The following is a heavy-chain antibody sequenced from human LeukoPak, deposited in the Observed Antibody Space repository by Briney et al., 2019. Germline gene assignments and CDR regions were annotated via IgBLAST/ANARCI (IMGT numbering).Heavy chain of an antibody. CDR1: GFIFGNYA. Sequence: GGSLRLSCAASGFIFGNYAIHWVRQAPGKGLEWVSLISFDGTTSFYADSVKGRFTVSRDNSNNTLHLHLSGLKTEDTAIYYCARTSGREKNFDLWGQGTLVTVSP. CDR3: ARTSGREKNFDL. CDR2: ISFDGTTS. J-gene: IGHJ4*02. D-gene: IGHD1-26*01. V-gene: IGHV3-30-3*01.